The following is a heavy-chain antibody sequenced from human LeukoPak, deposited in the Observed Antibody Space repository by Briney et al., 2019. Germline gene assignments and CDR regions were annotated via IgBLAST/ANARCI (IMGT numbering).Heavy chain of an antibody. V-gene: IGHV3-21*01. CDR2: ISSSSSYI. CDR3: ARGGPTVTTRFDP. D-gene: IGHD4-17*01. Sequence: GGSLRLSCAASGFTFSSYSMNWARQAPGKGLEWVSSISSSSSYIYYADSVKGRFTISRDNAKNSLYLQMNSLRAEDTAVYYCARGGPTVTTRFDPWGQGTLVTVSS. CDR1: GFTFSSYS. J-gene: IGHJ5*02.